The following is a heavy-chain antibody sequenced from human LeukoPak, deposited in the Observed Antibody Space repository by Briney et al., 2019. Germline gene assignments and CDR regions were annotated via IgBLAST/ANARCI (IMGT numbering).Heavy chain of an antibody. D-gene: IGHD3-10*01. Sequence: ASVKVSYKASGYSFTSYGIRWVRQAPGQGLEGMGWISAYNGNPNYTQKLQGTVTMTPDTSTSTAYMELRSLRSDDTAVYYCARGPTLLWSGELLSHNWFAPWGQGTLVPVSS. J-gene: IGHJ5*02. V-gene: IGHV1-18*01. CDR1: GYSFTSYG. CDR2: ISAYNGNP. CDR3: ARGPTLLWSGELLSHNWFAP.